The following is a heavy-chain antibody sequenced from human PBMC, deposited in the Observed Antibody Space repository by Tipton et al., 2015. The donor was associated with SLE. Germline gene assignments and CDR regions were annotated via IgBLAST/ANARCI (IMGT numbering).Heavy chain of an antibody. J-gene: IGHJ3*01. V-gene: IGHV4-34*01. CDR1: GGSFSGYY. CDR2: INHSGST. D-gene: IGHD3-9*01. CDR3: ASGILTGHAGFDV. Sequence: TLSLTCAVYGGSFSGYYWNWIRQPPGKGLEWIGEINHSGSTNYNPSLKSRVTTSVDTSKNQFSLRLSSVTAADTAVYYCASGILTGHAGFDVWGPGTMVTVSS.